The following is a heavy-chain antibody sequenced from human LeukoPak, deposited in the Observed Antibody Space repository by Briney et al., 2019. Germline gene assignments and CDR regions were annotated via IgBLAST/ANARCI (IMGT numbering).Heavy chain of an antibody. CDR2: INPNSGDT. J-gene: IGHJ4*02. CDR1: AYTFTDYF. Sequence: GASVKVSCKASAYTFTDYFLHWVRRAPGQGFEWMGWINPNSGDTSYTQRFQGRVTMTRDTSISTAYMELSSLRSDDTAVYYCARAQPLTALPGTFANSWGQETLVTVSS. CDR3: ARAQPLTALPGTFANS. V-gene: IGHV1-2*02. D-gene: IGHD6-13*01.